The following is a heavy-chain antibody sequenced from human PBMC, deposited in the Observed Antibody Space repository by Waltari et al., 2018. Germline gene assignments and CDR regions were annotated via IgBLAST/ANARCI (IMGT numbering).Heavy chain of an antibody. V-gene: IGHV4-39*07. Sequence: QLQLQESGPGLVKPSATLSLTCTVSGVPIRARSYYWGWIRQPPGKGLEWIGNIFYTGSTSYNPSLQCRVTISVDTSKNHFSLKLSSVTAADTAVYYCATLETAADAFDIWGHGTMVTVSS. CDR1: GVPIRARSYY. CDR3: ATLETAADAFDI. CDR2: IFYTGST. D-gene: IGHD2-15*01. J-gene: IGHJ3*02.